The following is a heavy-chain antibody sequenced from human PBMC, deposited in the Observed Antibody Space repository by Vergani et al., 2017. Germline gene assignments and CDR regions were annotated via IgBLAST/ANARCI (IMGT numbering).Heavy chain of an antibody. Sequence: QVQLQQWGAGLLKPSETLSLTCAVYGGSFSGYYWSWIRQPPGKGLEWIGEINHSGSTNYNPSLKSRVIISVDTSKNQFSLKLSSVTAADTAVYYCARCGLWSGYKKPPNWFDPWGQGTLVTVSS. J-gene: IGHJ5*02. D-gene: IGHD3-3*01. V-gene: IGHV4-34*01. CDR1: GGSFSGYY. CDR3: ARCGLWSGYKKPPNWFDP. CDR2: INHSGST.